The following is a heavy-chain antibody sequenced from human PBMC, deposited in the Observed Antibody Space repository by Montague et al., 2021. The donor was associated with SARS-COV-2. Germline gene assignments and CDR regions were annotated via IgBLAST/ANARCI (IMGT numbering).Heavy chain of an antibody. CDR3: AKGYFHSGYDRSWDYGMDV. Sequence: SLRLSCAASGFTFEDYAMHWVRQAPGKGLEWVSGISWNSGRLDYADYVKGRFTISRYNAKNSLYLQMNSLRAEDTALYYCAKGYFHSGYDRSWDYGMDVWGQGATVTVSS. CDR2: ISWNSGRL. J-gene: IGHJ6*01. CDR1: GFTFEDYA. D-gene: IGHD5-12*01. V-gene: IGHV3-9*01.